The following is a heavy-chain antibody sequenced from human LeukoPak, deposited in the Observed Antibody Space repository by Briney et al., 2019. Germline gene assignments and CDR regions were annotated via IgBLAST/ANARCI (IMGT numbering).Heavy chain of an antibody. CDR2: FDPEDGET. CDR3: AQKSSSWTNFDY. J-gene: IGHJ4*02. CDR1: GYTLTELS. D-gene: IGHD6-13*01. Sequence: ASVTVSYKVSGYTLTELSMHWVRQAPGKGGEGMGGFDPEDGETIYAQKFQGRVTMTEDTSTDTAYMELSSLRSEDTAVYYCAQKSSSWTNFDYWGQGTLVTVSS. V-gene: IGHV1-24*01.